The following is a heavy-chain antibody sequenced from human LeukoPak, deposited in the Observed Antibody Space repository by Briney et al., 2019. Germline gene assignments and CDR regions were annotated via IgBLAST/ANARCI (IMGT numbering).Heavy chain of an antibody. J-gene: IGHJ4*01. CDR1: GGSFSGYY. V-gene: IGHV4-34*01. CDR3: ASAGIWACNSFEF. D-gene: IGHD2/OR15-2a*01. Sequence: SETLSLTCAVYGGSFSGYYWSWIRQPPGKGLEWIGEINHSGSTNYNPSLKSRVTISVDTSKNQFSLKLSSVTAADTAVYYCASAGIWACNSFEFWGQGNLGHGF. CDR2: INHSGST.